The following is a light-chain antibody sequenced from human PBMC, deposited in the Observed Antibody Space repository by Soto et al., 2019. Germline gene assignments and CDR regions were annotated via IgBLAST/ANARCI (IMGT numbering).Light chain of an antibody. V-gene: IGLV1-40*01. CDR1: STNLGAGYD. CDR3: QSYYGSLATSI. CDR2: GNN. J-gene: IGLJ2*01. Sequence: QSVLTQPPSVSGTPGQRVSISCTGTSTNLGAGYDVHWYQQLPGAAPRLLIFGNNVRPSGVPDRFSGSKSGTSASLAITGLQAEDEAIYHCQSYYGSLATSIFGAGTKLTVL.